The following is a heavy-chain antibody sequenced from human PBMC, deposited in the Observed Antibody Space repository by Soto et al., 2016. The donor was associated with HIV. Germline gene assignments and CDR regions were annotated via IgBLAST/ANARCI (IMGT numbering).Heavy chain of an antibody. V-gene: IGHV4-59*01. CDR3: ARGDSYHYYMDV. J-gene: IGHJ6*03. CDR2: IYYSGST. Sequence: QVQLQESGPGLVKPSETLSLTCTVSGGSISTYFWSWIRQPPGKGLEWIGYIYYSGSTNYNPSLKSRVTISLGTSKNQFSLKLRSVTAADTAVYYCARGDSYHYYMDVWGQRATVTVSS. CDR1: GGSISTYF. D-gene: IGHD2-21*02.